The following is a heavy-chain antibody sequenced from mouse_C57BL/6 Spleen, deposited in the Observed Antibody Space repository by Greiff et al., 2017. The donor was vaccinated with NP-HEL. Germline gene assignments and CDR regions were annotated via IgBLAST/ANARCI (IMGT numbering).Heavy chain of an antibody. CDR1: GFTFSDYY. Sequence: EVQLVESEGGLVQPGSSMKLSCTASGFTFSDYYMAWVRQVPEKGLEWVANINYDGSSTYYLDSLKSRFIISRDNAKNILYLQMSSLKSEDTATYYCAREGYDYDVQGYFDYWGQGTTLTVSS. CDR2: INYDGSST. J-gene: IGHJ2*01. CDR3: AREGYDYDVQGYFDY. D-gene: IGHD2-4*01. V-gene: IGHV5-16*01.